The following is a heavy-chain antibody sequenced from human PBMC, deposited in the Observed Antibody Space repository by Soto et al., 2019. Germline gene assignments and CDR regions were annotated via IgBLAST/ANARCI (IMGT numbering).Heavy chain of an antibody. V-gene: IGHV4-59*01. CDR2: FYDSGSI. D-gene: IGHD3-16*02. CDR1: GGSISNYF. J-gene: IGHJ5*02. Sequence: SETLSLTCTVSGGSISNYFWSWIRQPPGKGLEWIGFFYDSGSINYNPTLKSRVTISVDTSKKQFSLKLSSVTAADTAVYYCARAQRDYDYTWRRCRPSWFDPWGQGTLVTVSS. CDR3: ARAQRDYDYTWRRCRPSWFDP.